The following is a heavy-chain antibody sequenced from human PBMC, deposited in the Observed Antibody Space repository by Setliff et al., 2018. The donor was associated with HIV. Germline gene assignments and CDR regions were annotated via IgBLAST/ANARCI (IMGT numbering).Heavy chain of an antibody. CDR1: GASISYNT. CDR2: MYRSGDT. Sequence: SETLSLTCIVSGASISYNTWSWIRQPPGKGLQWIVSMYRSGDTYYNPSLKSRVTMSLDASNQQFSLNLLSVTAADTAIYFCARRWFYHDVGNYPHTALDMWGRGTLVTVSS. CDR3: ARRWFYHDVGNYPHTALDM. J-gene: IGHJ3*02. V-gene: IGHV4-59*04. D-gene: IGHD3-22*01.